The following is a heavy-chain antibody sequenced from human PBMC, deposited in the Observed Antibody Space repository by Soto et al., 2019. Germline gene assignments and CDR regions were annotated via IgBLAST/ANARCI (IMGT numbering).Heavy chain of an antibody. J-gene: IGHJ4*02. CDR1: GFTFSSYA. CDR3: AKDYSTVTTDPLSVVLFDY. D-gene: IGHD4-17*01. V-gene: IGHV3-23*01. CDR2: ISGSGGST. Sequence: LRLSCAASGFTFSSYAMSWVRQAPGKGLEWVSAISGSGGSTYYADSVKGRFTISRDNSKNTVYLQMNSLRAEDTAVYYCAKDYSTVTTDPLSVVLFDYWGQGALVTVSS.